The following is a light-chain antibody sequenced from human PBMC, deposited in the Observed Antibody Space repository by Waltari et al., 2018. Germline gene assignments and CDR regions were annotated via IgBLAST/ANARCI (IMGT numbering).Light chain of an antibody. Sequence: SYELTQSLSVSVALGQTARITCGGNTIGTKDVHWYQQKPGQAPLLLFYRDNNRPSGIPERFSGSNAGNTATLTISRAQAEDEGDYYCQVWDSGSAVFGTGTKVTVL. V-gene: IGLV3-9*01. CDR2: RDN. J-gene: IGLJ1*01. CDR3: QVWDSGSAV. CDR1: TIGTKD.